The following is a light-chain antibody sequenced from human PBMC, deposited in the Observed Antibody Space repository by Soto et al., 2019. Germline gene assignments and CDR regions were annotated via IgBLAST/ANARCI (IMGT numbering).Light chain of an antibody. Sequence: EIVLTQSPGTLSLSPGERVSLSCRASQSVRNSYLAWYQQKPGQAPRLLIYGASSRATGIPDRFSGSGSGTDFTLTISILEPEELAVYYCQQYGNSPRTFGQGTKLVIK. V-gene: IGKV3-20*01. J-gene: IGKJ2*01. CDR2: GAS. CDR1: QSVRNSY. CDR3: QQYGNSPRT.